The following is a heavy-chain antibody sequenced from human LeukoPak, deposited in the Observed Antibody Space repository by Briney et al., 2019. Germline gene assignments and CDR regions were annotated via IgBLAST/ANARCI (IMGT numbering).Heavy chain of an antibody. Sequence: GESLKISCKGSGYSFSIYWIAWVRQVPGKGLEWMGIVWPDDSDTRYSSSFQGQVTISADKSTSTAYLQWSSLKASDTAMYYCARLVGRILTFTPRYFDYWGQGTLVTVSS. CDR2: VWPDDSDT. D-gene: IGHD2-2*01. V-gene: IGHV5-51*01. CDR1: GYSFSIYW. CDR3: ARLVGRILTFTPRYFDY. J-gene: IGHJ4*02.